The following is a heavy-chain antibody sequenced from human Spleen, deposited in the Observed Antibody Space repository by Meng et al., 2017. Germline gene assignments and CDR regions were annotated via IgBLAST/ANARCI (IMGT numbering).Heavy chain of an antibody. CDR2: ISAYNGNT. V-gene: IGHV1-18*04. Sequence: ASVKVSCKPSGYNFPDYYIHWVRRAPGQGLEWMGWISAYNGNTNYAQNLQGRVTMTTDTSKSTAYMELRSLRSDDTAVYYCARTGVTTGWWVDYWGQGTLVTVSS. CDR3: ARTGVTTGWWVDY. CDR1: GYNFPDYY. J-gene: IGHJ4*02. D-gene: IGHD4-17*01.